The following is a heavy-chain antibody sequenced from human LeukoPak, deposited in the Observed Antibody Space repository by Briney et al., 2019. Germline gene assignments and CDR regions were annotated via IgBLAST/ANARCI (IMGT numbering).Heavy chain of an antibody. V-gene: IGHV4-39*07. CDR2: IYYSGST. J-gene: IGHJ4*02. Sequence: SETLSLTCTVSGGSISSSSYYWGWIRQPPGKGLEWIGSIYYSGSTYYNPSLKSRVTISVDTSKNQFSLKLSSVTAADTAVYYCARGQWITMVRGVFDYWGQGTLVTVSS. D-gene: IGHD3-10*01. CDR1: GGSISSSSYY. CDR3: ARGQWITMVRGVFDY.